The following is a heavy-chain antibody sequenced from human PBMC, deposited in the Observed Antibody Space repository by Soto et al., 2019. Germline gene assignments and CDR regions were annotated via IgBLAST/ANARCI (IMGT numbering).Heavy chain of an antibody. CDR3: ARDHRVVVVATTGGIDY. CDR1: GFTFSSYW. CDR2: IKQDGSEK. V-gene: IGHV3-7*03. Sequence: EVQLVESGRGLVQPGGSLRLSCAASGFTFSSYWMSWVRQAPGKGLEWVANIKQDGSEKYYVDSVKGRFTISRDNAKNSLYLQMNSLRAEDTAVYYCARDHRVVVVATTGGIDYWGQGTLVTVSS. J-gene: IGHJ4*02. D-gene: IGHD2-15*01.